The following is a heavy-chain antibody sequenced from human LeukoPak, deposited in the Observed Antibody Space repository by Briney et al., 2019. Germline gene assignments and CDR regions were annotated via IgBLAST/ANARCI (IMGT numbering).Heavy chain of an antibody. J-gene: IGHJ6*04. CDR1: GGSISSYY. V-gene: IGHV4-59*01. CDR3: AREVAVAGKRGAFYYYYGLDV. CDR2: IYYSGST. Sequence: SETLSLTCTVSGGSISSYYWSWIRQPPGKGLEWIGYIYYSGSTNYNPSLKSRVTISVDTSKNQFSLKLSSVTAADTAVYYCAREVAVAGKRGAFYYYYGLDVWGKGTTVTVSS. D-gene: IGHD6-19*01.